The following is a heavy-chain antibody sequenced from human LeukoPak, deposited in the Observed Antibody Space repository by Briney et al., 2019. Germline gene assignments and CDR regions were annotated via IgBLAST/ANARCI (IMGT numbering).Heavy chain of an antibody. CDR3: AKAYDSSGFSYERGADY. CDR2: ISGNGRGI. J-gene: IGHJ4*02. CDR1: GYTFSNHA. Sequence: GGSLRLSCAASGYTFSNHAMTWVRQAPGKGLEWVSTISGNGRGIYQPDSVKGRFTISRDNSMDTLYLQMNNLGAEDTAVYYCAKAYDSSGFSYERGADYWGQGTLVTVSS. D-gene: IGHD3-22*01. V-gene: IGHV3-23*01.